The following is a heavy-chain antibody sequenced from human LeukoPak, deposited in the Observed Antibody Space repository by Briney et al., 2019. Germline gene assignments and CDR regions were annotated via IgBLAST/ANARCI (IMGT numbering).Heavy chain of an antibody. CDR1: GFTFSSYA. D-gene: IGHD3-22*01. CDR2: ISGSGGRT. Sequence: GGSLRLSCAASGFTFSSYAMSWVRQAPGKGLEWVSAISGSGGRTYYADSVKGRFTISRDNSKNTLYLQMNSLRAEDTAVYYCAKGVIFYYDSSDNRFDYWGQGTLVTVSS. CDR3: AKGVIFYYDSSDNRFDY. J-gene: IGHJ4*02. V-gene: IGHV3-23*01.